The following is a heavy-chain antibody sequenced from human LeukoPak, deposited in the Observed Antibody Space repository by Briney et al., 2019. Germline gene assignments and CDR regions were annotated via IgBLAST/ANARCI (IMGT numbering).Heavy chain of an antibody. CDR3: ARVSGLVVDY. CDR2: IYTSGST. CDR1: GGSISSGSYY. D-gene: IGHD6-19*01. V-gene: IGHV4-61*02. J-gene: IGHJ4*02. Sequence: PSETLSLTCTVSGGSISSGSYYWSWIRQPAGKGLEWIGRIYTSGSTNYNPSLKSRVTISVDTSKNQFSLKLSSVTAADTAVYYWARVSGLVVDYWGQGTLVTVSS.